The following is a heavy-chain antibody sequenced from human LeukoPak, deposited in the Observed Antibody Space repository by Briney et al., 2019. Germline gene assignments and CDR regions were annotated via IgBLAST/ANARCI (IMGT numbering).Heavy chain of an antibody. D-gene: IGHD4-11*01. J-gene: IGHJ3*02. V-gene: IGHV3-33*01. CDR1: GFTFSSYG. Sequence: PWGSLRLSCAASGFTFSSYGMHWVRQAPGKGLEWVAIIWYDGSNKYYADSVKGRFTISRDNSKNTVYLQMNGLRAEDTAVYYCAREGGDYGNYDDAFDIWGQGTMVTVSS. CDR3: AREGGDYGNYDDAFDI. CDR2: IWYDGSNK.